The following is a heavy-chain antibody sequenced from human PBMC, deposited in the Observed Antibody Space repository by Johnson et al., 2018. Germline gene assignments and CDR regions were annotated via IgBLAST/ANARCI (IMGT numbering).Heavy chain of an antibody. CDR3: AKPTIFGVVIAFAY. CDR1: GFTFNNYA. J-gene: IGHJ1*01. CDR2: LSGSGEST. V-gene: IGHV3-23*01. Sequence: EVQLLESGGGLVQPGGSLRLSCAASGFTFNNYAMSWVRQAPGKGLEWVSALSGSGESTYYTDSVKGRFTISRDNSKNTLFLQMNSLRAEDTAVYYCAKPTIFGVVIAFAYWGQGTLVTVSS. D-gene: IGHD3-3*01.